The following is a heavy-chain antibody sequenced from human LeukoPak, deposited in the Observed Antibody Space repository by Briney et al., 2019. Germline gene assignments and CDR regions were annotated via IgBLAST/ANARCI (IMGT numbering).Heavy chain of an antibody. CDR1: GGSISSGGYY. CDR3: ARVNYWLLDY. D-gene: IGHD1-7*01. V-gene: IGHV4-31*03. Sequence: SETLSLTCTVSGGSISSGGYYWSWIRHPPGKGLEWIGYIYYSGSTYYNPSLKSRVTISVDTSKNQFSLKLSSVTAADTAVYYCARVNYWLLDYWGQGTLVTVSS. J-gene: IGHJ4*02. CDR2: IYYSGST.